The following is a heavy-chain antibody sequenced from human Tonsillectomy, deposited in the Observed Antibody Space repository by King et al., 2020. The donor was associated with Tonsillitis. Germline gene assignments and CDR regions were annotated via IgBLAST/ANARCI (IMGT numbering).Heavy chain of an antibody. CDR2: INQSGST. CDR1: GGSCTGYF. Sequence: VQLQQWGAGLLKPSETLSLTCAVYGGSCTGYFWSWIRHPPGKGLDWIVEINQSGSTNYNPSLKSRVTISVDTSKNQFSLWLSSVTAADTAVYYCARLVAGTTYYYYGMDVWGQGTTVTVSS. CDR3: ARLVAGTTYYYYGMDV. J-gene: IGHJ6*02. V-gene: IGHV4-34*01. D-gene: IGHD1-1*01.